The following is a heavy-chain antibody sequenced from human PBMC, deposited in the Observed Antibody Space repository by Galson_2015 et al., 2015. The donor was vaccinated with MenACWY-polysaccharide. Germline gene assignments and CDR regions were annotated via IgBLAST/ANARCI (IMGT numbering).Heavy chain of an antibody. CDR1: GYSFTAYY. J-gene: IGHJ6*02. D-gene: IGHD3-3*01. CDR2: INPKTGGT. CDR3: ARDLIATFSDFWSSYDV. V-gene: IGHV1-2*02. Sequence: SVKVSCKASGYSFTAYYIHWVRQAPGQGLEYMGWINPKTGGTNYAQNFQGRVTMTRDTSISTAYMELRGLTSDDTAVYYCARDLIATFSDFWSSYDVWGQGTTVTVSS.